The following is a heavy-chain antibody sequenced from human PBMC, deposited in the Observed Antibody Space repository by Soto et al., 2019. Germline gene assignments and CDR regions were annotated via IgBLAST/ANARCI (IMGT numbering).Heavy chain of an antibody. CDR3: ARHPRYCSGGSCHAFDI. Sequence: SETLSLTCTVSGASISISTYYWGWIRQPPGKGLEWIGSIYYGGSPYYSPSLKSRVTISVDTSKNQFSLKLSSVTAADTAVYYCARHPRYCSGGSCHAFDIWGQGTMVTGSS. CDR2: IYYGGSP. V-gene: IGHV4-39*01. CDR1: GASISISTYY. J-gene: IGHJ3*02. D-gene: IGHD2-15*01.